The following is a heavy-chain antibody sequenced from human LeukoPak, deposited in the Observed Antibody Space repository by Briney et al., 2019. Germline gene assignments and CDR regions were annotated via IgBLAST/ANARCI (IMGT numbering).Heavy chain of an antibody. CDR2: IYHSGST. Sequence: KPSETLSLTCTVSGYSISSGYYWGWIRPPPGKGLEWIGSIYHSGSTYYNPSLKSRVTISGDTSKNQFSLKLSSVTAADTAVYYCARDRAIVVVIARGIDYWGQGTLVTVSS. CDR3: ARDRAIVVVIARGIDY. CDR1: GYSISSGYY. V-gene: IGHV4-38-2*02. D-gene: IGHD2-21*01. J-gene: IGHJ4*02.